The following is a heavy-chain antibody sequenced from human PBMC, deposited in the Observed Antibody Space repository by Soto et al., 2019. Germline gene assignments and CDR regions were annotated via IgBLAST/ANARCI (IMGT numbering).Heavy chain of an antibody. CDR1: GDSIRSGGYY. V-gene: IGHV4-31*01. D-gene: IGHD3-3*01. J-gene: IGHJ5*02. CDR3: ARSATYEFGT. Sequence: TLALTCTVSGDSIRSGGYYWDWIRQHPEKGLECIGYIYYSGSTYYNPSLKSPVTISVEMSKNQFSLKLTSMTAADTAVYYCARSATYEFGTWGQGTLVT. CDR2: IYYSGST.